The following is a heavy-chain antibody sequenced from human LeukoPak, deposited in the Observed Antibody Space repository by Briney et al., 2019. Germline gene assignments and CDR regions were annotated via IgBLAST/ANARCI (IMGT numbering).Heavy chain of an antibody. D-gene: IGHD2-2*02. CDR3: AKLGGGAVVPAAILDY. V-gene: IGHV3-30*18. CDR2: ISYDGSNK. Sequence: GGSLRLSCAASGFTFSSYGMHWVRQAPGKGLEWVAVISYDGSNKYYADSVKGRFTISRDNSKNTLYLQMNSLRAEDTAVYYCAKLGGGAVVPAAILDYWGQGTLVTVSS. J-gene: IGHJ4*02. CDR1: GFTFSSYG.